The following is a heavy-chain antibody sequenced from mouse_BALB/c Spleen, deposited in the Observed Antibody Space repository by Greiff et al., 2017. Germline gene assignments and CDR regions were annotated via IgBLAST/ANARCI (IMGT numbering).Heavy chain of an antibody. CDR3: ARSYGNYWFAY. Sequence: EVKLQESGPGLVKPSQSLSLTCTVTGYSITSDYAWNWIRQFPGNKLEWMGYISYSGSTSYNPSLKSRISITRDTSKNQFFLQLNSVTTEDTATYYCARSYGNYWFAYWGQGTLVTVSA. CDR1: GYSITSDYA. J-gene: IGHJ3*01. D-gene: IGHD2-1*01. V-gene: IGHV3-2*02. CDR2: ISYSGST.